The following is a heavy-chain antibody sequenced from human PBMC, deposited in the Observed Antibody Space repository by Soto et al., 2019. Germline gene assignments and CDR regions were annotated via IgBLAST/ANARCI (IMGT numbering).Heavy chain of an antibody. CDR2: IWYDGSNK. CDR3: ARNTVTTWVYYFDY. Sequence: PGGSLRLSCAASGFTFSSYGMHWFRQAPGKGLEWVAVIWYDGSNKYYADSVKGRFTISRDNSKNTLYLQMNSLRAEDTAVYYCARNTVTTWVYYFDYWGQGTLVTVSS. V-gene: IGHV3-33*01. CDR1: GFTFSSYG. D-gene: IGHD4-17*01. J-gene: IGHJ4*02.